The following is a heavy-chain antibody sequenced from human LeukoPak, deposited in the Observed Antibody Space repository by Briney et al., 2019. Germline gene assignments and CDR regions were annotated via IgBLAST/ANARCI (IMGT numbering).Heavy chain of an antibody. J-gene: IGHJ4*02. CDR1: GGSVSSYY. D-gene: IGHD3-16*01. Sequence: SETLSLTCTVSGGSVSSYYWSWIRQPPGKGLEWIGYIYYSGSTNYNPSLKSRVTISVDTSKNQFSLKLSSVTAADTAVYYCARQYDYVWGSFGYWGQGTLVTVSS. V-gene: IGHV4-59*08. CDR3: ARQYDYVWGSFGY. CDR2: IYYSGST.